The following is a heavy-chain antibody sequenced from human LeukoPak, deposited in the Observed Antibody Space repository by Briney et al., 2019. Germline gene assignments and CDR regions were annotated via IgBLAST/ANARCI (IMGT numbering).Heavy chain of an antibody. CDR1: GLTFSSYA. V-gene: IGHV3-30*04. CDR2: ISYEGSNK. J-gene: IGHJ6*03. D-gene: IGHD5-18*01. CDR3: ARYGMSAMVTFYYYIDV. Sequence: GGSLSLSCAVSGLTFSSYAMEWVRQAPDGGREWVAVISYEGSNKYYADSVNGRFTISTDNSKNTLYLQMNSLRAEDTAVYYCARYGMSAMVTFYYYIDVWGKGTTVTVSS.